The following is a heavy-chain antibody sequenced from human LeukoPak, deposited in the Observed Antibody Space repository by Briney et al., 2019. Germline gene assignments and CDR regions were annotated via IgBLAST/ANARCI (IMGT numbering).Heavy chain of an antibody. CDR2: ISSIVGST. CDR1: GVTFSRYA. D-gene: IGHD4-17*01. CDR3: VKGGTTVTTLFYFDY. Sequence: QPGGSLRPSRSVSGVTFSRYAMHWARQPPGEGLEYLSAISSIVGSTYYADSVKGRFTISRDNSKDTLYLQMSSLRAEDTAVYYCVKGGTTVTTLFYFDYWGQGTLVTVSS. J-gene: IGHJ4*02. V-gene: IGHV3-64D*06.